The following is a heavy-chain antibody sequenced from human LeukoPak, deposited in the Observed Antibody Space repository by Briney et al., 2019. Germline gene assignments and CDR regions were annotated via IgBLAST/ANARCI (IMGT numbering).Heavy chain of an antibody. CDR3: ARVGYAGTDFYYGMDV. V-gene: IGHV4-4*07. J-gene: IGHJ6*02. Sequence: SETLSLTCTVSGGSISNDYWSWIRQPAGKGLEWIGRIYTSGSTNYNPSLKSRVTMSVDTSKNRFSLKLSSVTAADTAVYYCARVGYAGTDFYYGMDVWGQGTTVTVSS. D-gene: IGHD6-13*01. CDR2: IYTSGST. CDR1: GGSISNDY.